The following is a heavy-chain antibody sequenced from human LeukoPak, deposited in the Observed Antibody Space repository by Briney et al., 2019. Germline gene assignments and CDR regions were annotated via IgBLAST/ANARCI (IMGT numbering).Heavy chain of an antibody. CDR1: GVSMSAYQ. V-gene: IGHV4-4*09. CDR3: ATSNDAKIAPFDH. CDR2: INTKGET. Sequence: SETLSLTCTVSGVSMSAYQWSWVRQSPEKGLEWIGCINTKGETSYNPSLKSRVTTSVDTSKSQFSLRLTFVTAADTAVYYCATSNDAKIAPFDHWGQGAPVTVSS. D-gene: IGHD2-21*01. J-gene: IGHJ4*02.